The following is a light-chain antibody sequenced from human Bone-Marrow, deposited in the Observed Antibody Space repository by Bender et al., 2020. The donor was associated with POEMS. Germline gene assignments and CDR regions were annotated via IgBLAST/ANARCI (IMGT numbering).Light chain of an antibody. CDR1: SSNIGTNP. V-gene: IGLV1-44*01. Sequence: QSVLTQPPSASGTPGQRVTISCSGSSSNIGTNPVNWYQQLPGTAPKLLIYINNQRPSGVPDRFSGSESGNTASLTISGLQAEDEATYFCSSYTITATVVFGGGTKVTVL. CDR3: SSYTITATVV. CDR2: INN. J-gene: IGLJ2*01.